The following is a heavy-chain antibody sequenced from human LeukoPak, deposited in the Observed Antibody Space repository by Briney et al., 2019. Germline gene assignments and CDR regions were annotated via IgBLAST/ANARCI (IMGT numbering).Heavy chain of an antibody. J-gene: IGHJ4*02. D-gene: IGHD4-23*01. CDR2: ISYIGST. CDR1: GGSISSHY. Sequence: SETLSLTCTVSGGSISSHYWSWVRQPPGKGLEWIGYISYIGSTNYSPSLKSRVTISVDTSKNQFSLKLSSVTAADTAVYYCARDYGGNLGYWGQGTLVTVSS. CDR3: ARDYGGNLGY. V-gene: IGHV4-59*11.